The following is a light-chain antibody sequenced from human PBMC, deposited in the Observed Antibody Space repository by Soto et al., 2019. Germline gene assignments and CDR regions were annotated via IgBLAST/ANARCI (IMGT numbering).Light chain of an antibody. CDR2: EVS. CDR3: SSYAGSNNHEL. V-gene: IGLV2-8*01. Sequence: QSVLTQPPSVSAAPGQTITISCSGSSSNVGHYYVFWYQQLPGTAPKLMIYEVSKRPSGVPDRFSGSKSGNTASLTVSGLQAEDEADYYCSSYAGSNNHELFGAGTKLTVL. CDR1: SSNVGHYY. J-gene: IGLJ2*01.